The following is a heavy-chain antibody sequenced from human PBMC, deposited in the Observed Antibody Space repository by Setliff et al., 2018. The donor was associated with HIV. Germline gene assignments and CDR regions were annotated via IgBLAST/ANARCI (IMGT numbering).Heavy chain of an antibody. CDR2: IHPSGGST. D-gene: IGHD1-26*01. Sequence: ASVKVSCKASGYTFTNYYIHWVRQAPGQGLEWMGIIHPSGGSTNYAQNFQGRVSMTRDTSTTTVYMELSSLRFEDTAVYYCARGVSSGTYYFSQFNRFDPWGQGTLVTVSS. CDR3: ARGVSSGTYYFSQFNRFDP. V-gene: IGHV1-46*01. J-gene: IGHJ5*02. CDR1: GYTFTNYY.